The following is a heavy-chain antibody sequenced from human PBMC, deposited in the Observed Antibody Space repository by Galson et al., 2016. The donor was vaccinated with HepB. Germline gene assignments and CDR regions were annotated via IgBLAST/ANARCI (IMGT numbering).Heavy chain of an antibody. J-gene: IGHJ6*03. Sequence: SETLSLTCIVSGDSISSLEYYWGWIRQPPGRGLEWIGSIYYSGSTSYNPSLESRVTISVDTSKNQFSLRLSSVTAADTAVYYCATGIPVAGKYYYYYMDVWGKGTPVTVSS. CDR1: GDSISSLEYY. V-gene: IGHV4-39*01. CDR2: IYYSGST. CDR3: ATGIPVAGKYYYYYMDV. D-gene: IGHD6-19*01.